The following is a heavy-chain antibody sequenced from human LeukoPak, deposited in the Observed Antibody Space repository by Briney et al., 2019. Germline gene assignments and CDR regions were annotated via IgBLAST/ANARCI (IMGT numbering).Heavy chain of an antibody. CDR1: GGSISSSSYC. D-gene: IGHD6-13*01. J-gene: IGHJ4*02. CDR2: IYYSGST. V-gene: IGHV4-39*01. Sequence: SETLSLTCTVSGGSISSSSYCWGWIRQPPGKGLEWIGSIYYSGSTYYNPSLKSRVTISVDTSKNQFSLKLSSVTAADTAVYYCARHAAAAGNIDYWGQGTLVTVSS. CDR3: ARHAAAAGNIDY.